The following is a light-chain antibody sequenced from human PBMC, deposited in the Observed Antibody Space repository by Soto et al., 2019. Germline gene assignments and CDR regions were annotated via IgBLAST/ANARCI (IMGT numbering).Light chain of an antibody. CDR3: QQRDNWPPWT. J-gene: IGKJ1*01. V-gene: IGKV3-11*01. Sequence: EIVLTQSPATLSLSPGERATLSCRASQSVSSYLAWYQQKPGQAPRLLIYDASNRATGIPARFGGSGSGTDFTLTIDSLEPEDFAVYYCQQRDNWPPWTFGQGTKVDIK. CDR2: DAS. CDR1: QSVSSY.